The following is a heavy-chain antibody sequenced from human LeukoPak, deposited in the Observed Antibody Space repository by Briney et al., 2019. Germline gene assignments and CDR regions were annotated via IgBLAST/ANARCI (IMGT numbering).Heavy chain of an antibody. D-gene: IGHD3-3*01. Sequence: PGGSLRLPCAASGFTFSSYWMHWVRQAPGKGLVWVSRINTDGSSTSYADSVKGRFTISRDNAKNTLYLQMNSLRAEDTAVYYCARDSKSIQAENDWGQGTTVTVSS. CDR3: ARDSKSIQAEND. J-gene: IGHJ6*02. CDR1: GFTFSSYW. V-gene: IGHV3-74*01. CDR2: INTDGSST.